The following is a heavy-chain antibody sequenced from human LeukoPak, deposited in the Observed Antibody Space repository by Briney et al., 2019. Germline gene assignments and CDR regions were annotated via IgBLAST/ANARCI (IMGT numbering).Heavy chain of an antibody. CDR1: GYTFIAYY. CDR2: INTNSGGT. CDR3: ASKGVGSCDSSLCQGAFDF. Sequence: GASVKVSCKRSGYTFIAYYIHLVRQPPAQGLGWMGWINTNSGGTNYAQKFQDRVTMTWDTSVSTAYMELSSLTSDDTAVYYCASKGVGSCDSSLCQGAFDFWGQGSVVTVSS. D-gene: IGHD2-21*01. J-gene: IGHJ3*01. V-gene: IGHV1-2*02.